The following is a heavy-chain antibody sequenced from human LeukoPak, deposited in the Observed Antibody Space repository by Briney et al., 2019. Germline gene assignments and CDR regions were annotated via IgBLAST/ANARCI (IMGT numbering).Heavy chain of an antibody. D-gene: IGHD2-21*02. CDR1: GGSISSYY. V-gene: IGHV4-59*01. J-gene: IGHJ5*02. Sequence: PSETLSLTRTVSGGSISSYYWSWIRQPPGKGLEWIGYIYYSGSTNYNPSLKSRVTISVDTSKNQFSLKLSSVTAADTAVYYCARSIYCGGDCYSNWFDPWGQGTLVTVSS. CDR2: IYYSGST. CDR3: ARSIYCGGDCYSNWFDP.